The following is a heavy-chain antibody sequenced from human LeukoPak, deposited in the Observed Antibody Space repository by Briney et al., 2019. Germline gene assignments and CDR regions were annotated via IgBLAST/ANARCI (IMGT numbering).Heavy chain of an antibody. CDR1: GFTFSSYG. J-gene: IGHJ4*02. V-gene: IGHV3-30*02. D-gene: IGHD6-13*01. Sequence: GGSLRLSCAASGFTFSSYGVHWVRQAPGKGLEWVAFIRYDGSNKYYADSVKGRFTISRDNSKNTLYLQMNSLRAEDTAVYYCAKVLDSLNSSWRYYFDYWGQGTLVTVSS. CDR2: IRYDGSNK. CDR3: AKVLDSLNSSWRYYFDY.